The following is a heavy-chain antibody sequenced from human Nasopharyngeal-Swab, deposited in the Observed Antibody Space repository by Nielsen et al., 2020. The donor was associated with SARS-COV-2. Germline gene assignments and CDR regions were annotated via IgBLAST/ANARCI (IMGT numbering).Heavy chain of an antibody. Sequence: ASVKVSCKASGYTFTSYYMHWVRQAPGQGLEWMGIINPSGGSTSYAQKFQGRVTMTRDTSTSTVYMELSSLRSEDTAVYYCAAVYCSSTSCHDAFDIWGQGTMVTVSS. J-gene: IGHJ3*02. D-gene: IGHD2-2*01. CDR1: GYTFTSYY. V-gene: IGHV1-46*01. CDR3: AAVYCSSTSCHDAFDI. CDR2: INPSGGST.